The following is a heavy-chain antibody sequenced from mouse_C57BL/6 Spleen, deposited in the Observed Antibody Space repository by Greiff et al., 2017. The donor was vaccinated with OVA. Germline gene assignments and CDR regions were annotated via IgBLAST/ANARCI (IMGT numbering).Heavy chain of an antibody. CDR3: ARGWPRGYFDV. CDR1: GFTFSDYY. V-gene: IGHV5-16*01. J-gene: IGHJ1*03. CDR2: INYDGSST. Sequence: EVKLVESEGGLVQPGSSMKLSCTASGFTFSDYYMAWVRQVPEKGLEWVANINYDGSSTYYLDSLKSRFIISRDNAKNILYLQMSSLKSEDTATDYCARGWPRGYFDVWGTGTTVTVSS. D-gene: IGHD1-1*02.